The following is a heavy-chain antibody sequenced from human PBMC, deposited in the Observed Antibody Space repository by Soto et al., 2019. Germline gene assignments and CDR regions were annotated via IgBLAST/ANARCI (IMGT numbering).Heavy chain of an antibody. D-gene: IGHD3-10*01. Sequence: TLSLTCTVSGGSISSGDYYWSWIRQPPGKGLEWIGYIYYSGSTYYNPSLKSRVTISVDTSKNQFSLKLSSVTAAVTAVYYCARGLTAMVRGPDYWGQGTLVTVSS. CDR3: ARGLTAMVRGPDY. CDR2: IYYSGST. CDR1: GGSISSGDYY. J-gene: IGHJ4*02. V-gene: IGHV4-30-4*01.